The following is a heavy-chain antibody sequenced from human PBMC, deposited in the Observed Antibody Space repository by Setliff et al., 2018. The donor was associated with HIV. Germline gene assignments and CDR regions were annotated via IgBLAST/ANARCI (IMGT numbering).Heavy chain of an antibody. CDR1: GGSISSRSYS. CDR3: SRGGTMAEY. CDR2: INHRRST. V-gene: IGHV4-39*07. D-gene: IGHD1-7*01. Sequence: SETLSLTCTVSGGSISSRSYSWGWIRQPPGKGLEWIGEINHRRSTNYNPSLKSRVTISVDTSKNQFSLKLSSVTAADTAVYYCSRGGTMAEYWGPGKVVTVSS. J-gene: IGHJ4*02.